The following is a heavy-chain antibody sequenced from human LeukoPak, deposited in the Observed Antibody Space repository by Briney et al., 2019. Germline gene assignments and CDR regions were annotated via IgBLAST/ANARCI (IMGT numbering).Heavy chain of an antibody. D-gene: IGHD3-3*01. J-gene: IGHJ5*02. Sequence: ASVKVSCKASGYTFTSYGISWVRQAPGQGLEWMGWISAYNGNTNYAQKLQGRVTMTTDTSTSTAYMELRSLRSDDTAVYYCARVGRFLEWLPNWFDPRGQGILVTVSS. CDR1: GYTFTSYG. CDR2: ISAYNGNT. CDR3: ARVGRFLEWLPNWFDP. V-gene: IGHV1-18*01.